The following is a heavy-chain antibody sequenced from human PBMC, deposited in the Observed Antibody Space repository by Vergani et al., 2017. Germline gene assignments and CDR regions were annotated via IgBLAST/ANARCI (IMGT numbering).Heavy chain of an antibody. Sequence: VQLLESGGGLVQPGGSLRLSCAASGFTFSSYAMHWVRQAPGKGLEWVAVISYDGSNKYYADSVKGRFTISRDNSKNTLYLQMNSLRAEDTAVYYCAKVPRFKPGGWLDYWGQGTLVTVSS. D-gene: IGHD6-19*01. CDR3: AKVPRFKPGGWLDY. CDR1: GFTFSSYA. V-gene: IGHV3-30-3*01. J-gene: IGHJ4*02. CDR2: ISYDGSNK.